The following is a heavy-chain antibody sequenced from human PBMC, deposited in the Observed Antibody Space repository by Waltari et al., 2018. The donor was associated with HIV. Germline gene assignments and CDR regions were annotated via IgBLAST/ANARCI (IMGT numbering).Heavy chain of an antibody. CDR3: ARVRGSSSWYGPTLEGCFDY. J-gene: IGHJ4*02. V-gene: IGHV1-69*01. CDR1: GGTFSSYA. CDR2: IIPIFGTA. D-gene: IGHD6-13*01. Sequence: QVQLVQSGAEVKKPGSSVKVSCKASGGTFSSYAISWVRQAPGQGLEWMGGIIPIFGTANDAQKFQGRVTITADESTSTAYMELSSLRSEDTAVYYCARVRGSSSWYGPTLEGCFDYWGQGTLVTVSS.